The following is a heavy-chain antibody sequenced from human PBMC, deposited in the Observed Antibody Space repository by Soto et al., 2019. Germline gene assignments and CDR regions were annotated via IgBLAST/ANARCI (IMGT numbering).Heavy chain of an antibody. V-gene: IGHV3-30*18. CDR1: GFTFSSYG. J-gene: IGHJ4*02. CDR2: ISYDGSNQ. CDR3: AKALGELSPESYDH. D-gene: IGHD3-16*02. Sequence: QVQLVESGGGVVQPGRSLRLSCAASGFTFSSYGMHWVRQAPGKGLEWVAIISYDGSNQYYADSVKGRFTISRDNSKNTLYLHMKSLRAEDTAVYYCAKALGELSPESYDHWGQGVLVTVSS.